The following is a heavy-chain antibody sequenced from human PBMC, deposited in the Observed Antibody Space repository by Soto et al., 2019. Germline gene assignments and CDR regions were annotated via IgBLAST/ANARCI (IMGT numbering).Heavy chain of an antibody. CDR3: AVALTYHDYGDLFDY. V-gene: IGHV1-69*02. Sequence: QVQLVQSGAEVKKPGSSVKVSCKASGGTFSSYTISWVRQAPGQGLEWMGRIIPILGIANYAQKFQGRVTIPADTSRSTAYMALSNLRSEDTAVYYCAVALTYHDYGDLFDYWGQGTLVTVSS. CDR1: GGTFSSYT. J-gene: IGHJ4*02. CDR2: IIPILGIA. D-gene: IGHD4-17*01.